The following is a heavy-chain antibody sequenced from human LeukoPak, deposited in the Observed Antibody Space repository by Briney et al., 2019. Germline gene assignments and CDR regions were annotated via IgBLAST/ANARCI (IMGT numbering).Heavy chain of an antibody. J-gene: IGHJ5*02. CDR3: AREADSSSFDGGWFDP. CDR2: ISSSSTI. V-gene: IGHV3-48*01. CDR1: GFTFSSYS. Sequence: GGSLRLSCAASGFTFSSYSMNWVRQAPGKGLEWVSYISSSSTIYYADSVKGRFTISRDNAKNSLYLQMNSLRAEDTAVYYCAREADSSSFDGGWFDPWGQGTLVTVSS. D-gene: IGHD6-6*01.